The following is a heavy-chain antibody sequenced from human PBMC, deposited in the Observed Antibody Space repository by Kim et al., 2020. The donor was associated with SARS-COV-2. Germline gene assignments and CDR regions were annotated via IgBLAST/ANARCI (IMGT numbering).Heavy chain of an antibody. CDR2: ISYDGSNK. V-gene: IGHV3-30-3*01. Sequence: GGSLRLSCAASGFTFSSYAMHWVRQAPGKGLEWVAVISYDGSNKYYADSVKGRFTISRDNSKNTLYLQMNSLRAEDTAVYYCARAYYYGSGSYLWDDYWGQGTLVTVSS. D-gene: IGHD3-10*01. CDR1: GFTFSSYA. J-gene: IGHJ4*02. CDR3: ARAYYYGSGSYLWDDY.